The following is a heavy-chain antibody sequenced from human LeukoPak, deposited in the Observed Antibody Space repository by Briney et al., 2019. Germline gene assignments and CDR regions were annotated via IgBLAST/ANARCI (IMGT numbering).Heavy chain of an antibody. CDR3: ARVVGSYPSKNWFDP. J-gene: IGHJ5*02. CDR2: VYHSGST. CDR1: GYSITDGYY. D-gene: IGHD3-16*01. V-gene: IGHV4-38-2*01. Sequence: SETLSLTCAVSGYSITDGYYWGWIRPPPGTGPEYIGFVYHSGSTYYNPSLRRRVAMPVDTSKNQFSLNLTAVTAADTAVYFCARVVGSYPSKNWFDPWGQGALVTVSS.